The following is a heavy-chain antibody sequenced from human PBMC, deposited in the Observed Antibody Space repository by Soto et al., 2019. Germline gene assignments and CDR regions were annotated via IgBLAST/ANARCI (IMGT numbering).Heavy chain of an antibody. CDR1: GGAISSGGYY. J-gene: IGHJ4*02. CDR3: ARVRSEGDYVWGSYRYGPFDY. CDR2: IYYSGST. D-gene: IGHD3-16*02. V-gene: IGHV4-31*03. Sequence: SETLSLTCTVSGGAISSGGYYWSWIRQHPGKGLEWIGYIYYSGSTYYNPSLKSRVTISVDTSKNQFSLKLSSVTAADTAVYYCARVRSEGDYVWGSYRYGPFDYWGQGTLVTVSS.